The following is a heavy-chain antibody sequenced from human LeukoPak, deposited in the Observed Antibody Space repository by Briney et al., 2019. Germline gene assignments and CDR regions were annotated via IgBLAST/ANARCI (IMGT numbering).Heavy chain of an antibody. CDR1: GFTFSNCD. D-gene: IGHD1-26*01. CDR2: IRYVGSNK. V-gene: IGHV3-30*02. CDR3: AKDIRGAPTLVAHTRDGFDI. Sequence: GGSLRLSCTASGFTFSNCDMNWFRQAPGKGLQWVSSIRYVGSNKYYADSVKGRFTISRDNSKNTLYLQMNNLRAEDTAVYYFAKDIRGAPTLVAHTRDGFDIWGRGTMVTVSS. J-gene: IGHJ3*02.